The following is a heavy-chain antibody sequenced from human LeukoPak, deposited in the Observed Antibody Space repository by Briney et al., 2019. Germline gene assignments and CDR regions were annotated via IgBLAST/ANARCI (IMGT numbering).Heavy chain of an antibody. CDR2: ISSNGGST. D-gene: IGHD1-26*01. V-gene: IGHV3-64*01. Sequence: GGSLRLSCAASGFTFSSYAMHWVRQAPGKGLEYVSAISSNGGSTYYANSVRGRFTISRDNSKNTLYLQMGSLRAEDMAVYYCAREDRGVGDYQPKNGMDVWGQGTTVTVSS. CDR3: AREDRGVGDYQPKNGMDV. J-gene: IGHJ6*02. CDR1: GFTFSSYA.